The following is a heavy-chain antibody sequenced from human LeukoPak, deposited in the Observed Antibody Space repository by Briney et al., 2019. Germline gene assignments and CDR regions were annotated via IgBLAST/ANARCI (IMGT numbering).Heavy chain of an antibody. V-gene: IGHV4-59*01. CDR3: AMGPMYYDILTGYPASYYYYYGMDV. Sequence: SETLSLTCTVSGGSISSYYWSWIRQPPGKGLEWIGYIYYSGSTNYNPSLKSRVTISVDTSKNQFSLKLSSVTAADTAVYYCAMGPMYYDILTGYPASYYYYYGMDVWGQGTTVTVSS. J-gene: IGHJ6*02. D-gene: IGHD3-9*01. CDR1: GGSISSYY. CDR2: IYYSGST.